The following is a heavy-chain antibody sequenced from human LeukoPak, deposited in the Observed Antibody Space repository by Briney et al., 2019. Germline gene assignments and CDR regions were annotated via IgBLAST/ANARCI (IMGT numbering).Heavy chain of an antibody. CDR3: ARDPDDSSGYYFDY. V-gene: IGHV3-23*01. Sequence: PGGSLRLSCAASGFTFTSYSMNWVRQAPGKGLEWVSTISGGGGSTYYADSVKGRFTISRDNSKNTLYLQMNSLRAEDTAVYYCARDPDDSSGYYFDYWGQGTLVTVSS. D-gene: IGHD3-22*01. CDR2: ISGGGGST. J-gene: IGHJ4*02. CDR1: GFTFTSYS.